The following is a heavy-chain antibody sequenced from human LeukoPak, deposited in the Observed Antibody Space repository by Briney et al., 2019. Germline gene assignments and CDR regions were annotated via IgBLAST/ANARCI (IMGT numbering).Heavy chain of an antibody. CDR3: ARDSSSSGHNAFDI. D-gene: IGHD3-22*01. J-gene: IGHJ3*02. CDR1: GGSISSGGYY. V-gene: IGHV4-31*03. Sequence: SQTLSLTCTVPGGSISSGGYYWSWIRQHPGKGLEWIGYIYYSGSTYYNPSLKSRVTISVDTSKNQFSLKLSSVTAADTAAYYCARDSSSSGHNAFDIWGQGTMVTVSS. CDR2: IYYSGST.